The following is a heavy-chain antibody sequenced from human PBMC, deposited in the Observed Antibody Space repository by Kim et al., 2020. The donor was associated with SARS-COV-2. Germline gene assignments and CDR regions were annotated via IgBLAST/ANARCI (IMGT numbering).Heavy chain of an antibody. CDR3: AREEDSSGHYYGMHV. V-gene: IGHV1-18*01. Sequence: AQKVQGRVTMTRDTSASTAYMGLRSLRSDDTAVYYCAREEDSSGHYYGMHVWGQGTTVTVSS. D-gene: IGHD4-4*01. J-gene: IGHJ6*02.